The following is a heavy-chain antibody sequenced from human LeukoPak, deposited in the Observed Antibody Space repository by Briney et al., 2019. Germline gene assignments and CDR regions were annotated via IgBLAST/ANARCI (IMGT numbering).Heavy chain of an antibody. D-gene: IGHD5-24*01. V-gene: IGHV1-2*02. CDR2: INPNSGDT. CDR1: GYTFTDYY. CDR3: AREDLYTYPLDF. Sequence: ASVKVSCRASGYTFTDYYLHWVRQAPGQGLEWMGWINPNSGDTNFAQEFQGRVTLTRDTSINTAYMKLSRLRSDDTAVYYCAREDLYTYPLDFWGQGTLVTVSS. J-gene: IGHJ4*02.